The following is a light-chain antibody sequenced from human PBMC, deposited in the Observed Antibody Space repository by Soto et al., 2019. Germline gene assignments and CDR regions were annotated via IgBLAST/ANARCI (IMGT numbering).Light chain of an antibody. CDR2: TAS. V-gene: IGKV1-9*01. CDR3: QQLNRYPIT. Sequence: DIQLTQSPSFLSASVGDRVTITCWASQGISSYLAWYQQKPGKAPKLLIYTASTLQSGVPSRFSGSGSGTEFTLTISSLQSEDFATYYCQQLNRYPITFGQGTRLEIK. CDR1: QGISSY. J-gene: IGKJ5*01.